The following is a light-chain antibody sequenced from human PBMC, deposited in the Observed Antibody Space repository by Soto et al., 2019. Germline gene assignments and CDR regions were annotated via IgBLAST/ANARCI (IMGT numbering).Light chain of an antibody. J-gene: IGKJ3*01. CDR1: QSISNW. CDR3: QQSNRDPRT. V-gene: IGKV1-5*01. Sequence: DIQMTQSPSTLSASPGERVTITCRASQSISNWLSWYHQQTGRAPTILLNDASSLGSGVPSRCIGSGSATQLALPISSLPPDDVATYFCQQSNRDPRTFGYRTEV. CDR2: DAS.